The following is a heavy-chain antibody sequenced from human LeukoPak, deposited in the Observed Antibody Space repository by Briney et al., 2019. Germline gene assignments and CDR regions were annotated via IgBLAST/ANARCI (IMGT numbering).Heavy chain of an antibody. J-gene: IGHJ4*02. CDR3: ARHSAYYDFWSGYSTFDY. CDR2: IYYSGRT. CDR1: GGSISSSSYY. Sequence: SETLSLTCTVSGGSISSSSYYWGWIRQPPGKGLEWIGSIYYSGRTYYNPSLKSRVTISVDTSKNQFSLKLSSVTAADTAVYYCARHSAYYDFWSGYSTFDYWGQGTMVTVSS. D-gene: IGHD3-3*01. V-gene: IGHV4-39*01.